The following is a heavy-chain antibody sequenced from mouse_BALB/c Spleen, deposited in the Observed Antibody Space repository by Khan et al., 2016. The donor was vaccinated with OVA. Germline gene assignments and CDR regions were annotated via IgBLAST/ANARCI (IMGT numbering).Heavy chain of an antibody. J-gene: IGHJ3*01. CDR3: ARKDYYDYDPSPY. Sequence: QLQQSGPGLVKPSQSLSLTCTVTGYSITSEYTWNWIRQFPGNKLEWMGFISYSGNTRYNPSLKSRISITRDTSKNQFFLQLNSVTSEDTATYYCARKDYYDYDPSPYWGQGTLVTVSA. V-gene: IGHV3-2*02. D-gene: IGHD2-4*01. CDR1: GYSITSEYT. CDR2: ISYSGNT.